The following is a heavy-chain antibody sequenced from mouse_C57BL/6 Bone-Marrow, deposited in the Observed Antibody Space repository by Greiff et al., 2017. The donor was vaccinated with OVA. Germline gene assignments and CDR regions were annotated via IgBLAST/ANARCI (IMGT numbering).Heavy chain of an antibody. D-gene: IGHD1-1*02. V-gene: IGHV1-4*01. J-gene: IGHJ3*01. CDR2: INPSSGYT. CDR1: GYTFTSYT. CDR3: ARFRDYGPFAY. Sequence: QVQLQQSGAELARPGASVKMSCKASGYTFTSYTMHWVKQRPGQGLDWIGYINPSSGYTKYNQKFKDKATLTADKSSSTAYMQLSSLTSEDSAVYYCARFRDYGPFAYWGQGTLVTVSA.